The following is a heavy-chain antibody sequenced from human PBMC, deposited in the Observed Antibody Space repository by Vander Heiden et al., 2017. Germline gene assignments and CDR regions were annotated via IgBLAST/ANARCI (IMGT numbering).Heavy chain of an antibody. J-gene: IGHJ6*02. V-gene: IGHV3-48*02. CDR3: ARSLDIVLMVYALYYYYGMDV. CDR1: GFTFSSYS. CDR2: ISSSSSTI. Sequence: EVQLVESGGGLVQPGGSLRLSCAASGFTFSSYSMNWVRQAPGKGLEWVSYISSSSSTIYYADSVKGRFTISRDNAKNSLYLQMNSLRDEDTAVYYCARSLDIVLMVYALYYYYGMDVWGQGTTVTVSS. D-gene: IGHD2-8*01.